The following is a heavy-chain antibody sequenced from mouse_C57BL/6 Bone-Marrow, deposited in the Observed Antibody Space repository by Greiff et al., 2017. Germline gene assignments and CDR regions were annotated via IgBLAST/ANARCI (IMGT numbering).Heavy chain of an antibody. J-gene: IGHJ3*01. CDR3: GAQARVFAY. Sequence: QVQLQQPGAELVKPGASVKLSCKASGYTFTSYWMHWVKQRPGQGLEWIGMIHPNSGSTNYNEKFKSKATLTVDKSSSTAYRQLSCLTSEDSAVDCCGAQARVFAYWGQGTLVTVSA. V-gene: IGHV1-64*01. CDR2: IHPNSGST. CDR1: GYTFTSYW.